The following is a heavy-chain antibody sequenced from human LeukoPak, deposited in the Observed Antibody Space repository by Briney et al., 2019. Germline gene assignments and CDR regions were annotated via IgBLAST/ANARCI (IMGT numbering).Heavy chain of an antibody. CDR1: GFSFNDYG. CDR2: ITWNGGSA. CDR3: ARGYSSGWYSFDY. Sequence: GGSLRLSCAASGFSFNDYGMSWVRQAPGQGPEWVSGITWNGGSADYAASVKGRFTISRDNAKNSLYLQMNSLRAEDTAVYYCARGYSSGWYSFDYWGQGTLVTVSS. V-gene: IGHV3-20*04. J-gene: IGHJ4*02. D-gene: IGHD6-19*01.